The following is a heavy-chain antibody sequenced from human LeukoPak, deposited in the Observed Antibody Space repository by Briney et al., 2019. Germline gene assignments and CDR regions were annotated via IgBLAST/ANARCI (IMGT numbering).Heavy chain of an antibody. CDR1: GFTFDDYG. D-gene: IGHD3-3*01. CDR2: INWNGGST. J-gene: IGHJ4*02. CDR3: ARDRIFGVVTTFDY. Sequence: SGGSLRLSCAASGFTFDDYGMSWVRQAPGKGLEWVSGINWNGGSTGYADSVKGRFTISRDNAKNSLYLQINSLRAEDTALYYCARDRIFGVVTTFDYWGQGTLVTVSS. V-gene: IGHV3-20*04.